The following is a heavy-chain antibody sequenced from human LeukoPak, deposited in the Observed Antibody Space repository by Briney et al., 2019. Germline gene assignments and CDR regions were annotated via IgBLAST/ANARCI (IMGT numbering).Heavy chain of an antibody. D-gene: IGHD3-22*01. J-gene: IGHJ4*02. CDR2: MNPNSGNT. CDR3: ARGTYYDSSGYVVDY. Sequence: ASVKVSCKASRYTFTSYDINWVRQATGQGLEWMGWMNPNSGNTGYAQKFQGRVTITRNTSISTAYMELSSLRSEDTAVYYCARGTYYDSSGYVVDYWGQGTLVTVSS. V-gene: IGHV1-8*03. CDR1: RYTFTSYD.